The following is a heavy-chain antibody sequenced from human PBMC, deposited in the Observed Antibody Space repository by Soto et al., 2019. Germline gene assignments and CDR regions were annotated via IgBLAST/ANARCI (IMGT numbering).Heavy chain of an antibody. CDR3: AILCSGYPPFDF. D-gene: IGHD3-3*01. CDR2: ISWDGGST. Sequence: GGSLRLSCAASGFTFDDYTMHWVRQAPGKGLEWVSLISWDGGSTYYADSVKGRFTISRDNSKNSLYLQMNSLRTEDTALYDCAILCSGYPPFDFWGQGNLVTVSS. CDR1: GFTFDDYT. V-gene: IGHV3-43*01. J-gene: IGHJ4*02.